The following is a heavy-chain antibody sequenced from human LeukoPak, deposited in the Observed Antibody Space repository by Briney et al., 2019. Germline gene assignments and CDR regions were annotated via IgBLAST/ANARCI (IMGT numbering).Heavy chain of an antibody. CDR1: GGSISSGSYD. CDR3: ARERYGTTVAGYNWFDP. J-gene: IGHJ5*02. V-gene: IGHV4-61*02. Sequence: SETLSLTCTVSGGSISSGSYDCSWIRQPAGKGLEWIGRIYTSGSTNYNPSLKSRVTISVDTSKNQFSLKLSYVTAADTAVYYCARERYGTTVAGYNWFDPWGQGTLVTVSS. D-gene: IGHD4-23*01. CDR2: IYTSGST.